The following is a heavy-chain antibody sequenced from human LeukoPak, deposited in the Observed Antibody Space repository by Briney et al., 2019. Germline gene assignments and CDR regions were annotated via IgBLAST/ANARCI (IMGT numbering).Heavy chain of an antibody. CDR3: ARAGGLYYYDSSGYWY. V-gene: IGHV4-61*02. CDR1: GGSISSGSYY. J-gene: IGHJ4*02. Sequence: PSQTLSLICTVSGGSISSGSYYWSWIRQPAGKGLEWIGRIYTSGSTNYNPSLKSRVTISVDTSKNQFSLKLSSVTAADTAVYYCARAGGLYYYDSSGYWYWGQGTLVTVSS. D-gene: IGHD3-22*01. CDR2: IYTSGST.